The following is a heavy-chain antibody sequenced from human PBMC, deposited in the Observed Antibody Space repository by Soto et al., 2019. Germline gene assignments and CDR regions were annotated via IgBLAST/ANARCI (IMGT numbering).Heavy chain of an antibody. D-gene: IGHD1-1*01. CDR2: IYYSGST. CDR3: ARAKFTKYYYYGMDV. Sequence: SETLSLTCAVSGGSISSSSYYWGWIRQPPGKGLEWIGSIYYSGSTYYNPSLKSRVTISVDASKNQFSLKLSSVTAADTAVYYCARAKFTKYYYYGMDVWGQGTTVTSP. V-gene: IGHV4-39*01. J-gene: IGHJ6*02. CDR1: GGSISSSSYY.